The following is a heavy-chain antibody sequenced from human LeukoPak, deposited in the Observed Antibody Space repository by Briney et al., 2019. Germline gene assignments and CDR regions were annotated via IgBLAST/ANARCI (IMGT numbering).Heavy chain of an antibody. CDR3: ARRAAAPSYYYYMDV. CDR1: GYTFTSYY. Sequence: GASVKVSCKASGYTFTSYYMHWVRQAPGQGLEWMGIINPSGGSTSYAQKFQGRVTMTRDTSTSTVYMELRSLRSDDTAVYYCARRAAAPSYYYYMDVWGKGTTVTVSS. D-gene: IGHD2-15*01. CDR2: INPSGGST. J-gene: IGHJ6*03. V-gene: IGHV1-46*01.